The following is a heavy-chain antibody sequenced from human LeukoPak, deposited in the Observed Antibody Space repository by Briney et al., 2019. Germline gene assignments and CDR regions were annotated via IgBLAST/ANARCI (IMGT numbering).Heavy chain of an antibody. CDR3: ARGPDPRSFYAFDI. CDR2: ISYDGSNK. D-gene: IGHD3-16*02. V-gene: IGHV3-30*03. Sequence: PGGSLRLSCAASGFTFSDYSMNWVRQAPGKGLEWVAVISYDGSNKYYADSVKGRFTISRDNSKNTLYLQMNSLRAEDTAVYYCARGPDPRSFYAFDIWGQGTMVTVSS. J-gene: IGHJ3*02. CDR1: GFTFSDYS.